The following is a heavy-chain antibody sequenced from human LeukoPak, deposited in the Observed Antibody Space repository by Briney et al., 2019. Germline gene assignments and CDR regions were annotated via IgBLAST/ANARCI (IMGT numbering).Heavy chain of an antibody. D-gene: IGHD3-10*01. V-gene: IGHV3-7*01. CDR2: IKRDGSEK. J-gene: IGHJ5*02. Sequence: GGSLRLSCAASGFTFRSYWMAWVRQAPGKGLEWVANIKRDGSEKYYVDSVKGRFTISRDNAKNSLSLQMNSLRAEDTAVYYCAREMDGEYGSGTFYDLWGQGNMVTVSS. CDR1: GFTFRSYW. CDR3: AREMDGEYGSGTFYDL.